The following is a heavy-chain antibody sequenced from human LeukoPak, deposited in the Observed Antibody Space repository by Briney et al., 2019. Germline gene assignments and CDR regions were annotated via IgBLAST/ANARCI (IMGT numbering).Heavy chain of an antibody. CDR3: ARGHDYSNYEFHYYYYMDV. CDR2: IYYSGST. D-gene: IGHD4-11*01. CDR1: GGSISSGGYY. J-gene: IGHJ6*03. V-gene: IGHV4-61*08. Sequence: PSETLSLTCTVSGGSISSGGYYWSWNRQHPGKGLEWIGYIYYSGSTYYNPSLKSRVTISVDTSKNQFSLKLSSVTAADTAVYYCARGHDYSNYEFHYYYYMDVWGKGTTVTVSS.